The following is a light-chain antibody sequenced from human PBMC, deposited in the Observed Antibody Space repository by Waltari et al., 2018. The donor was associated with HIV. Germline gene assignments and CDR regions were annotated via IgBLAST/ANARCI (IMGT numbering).Light chain of an antibody. CDR3: AAWDDSLSGFYV. Sequence: QSVLTQPPSASGTPGQRVTIRCSGSSFNIGSNFVYWYQQLPGAAPKLLIYRNKQRPSGVPDRCSGSKSGTSASLAISGLRSEDEADYYCAAWDDSLSGFYVVGTGTKVTVL. CDR1: SFNIGSNF. CDR2: RNK. J-gene: IGLJ1*01. V-gene: IGLV1-47*01.